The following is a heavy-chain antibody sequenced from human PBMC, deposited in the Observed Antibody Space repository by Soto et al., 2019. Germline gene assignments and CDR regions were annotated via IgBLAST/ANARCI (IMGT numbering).Heavy chain of an antibody. J-gene: IGHJ3*02. D-gene: IGHD3-3*01. CDR2: ISGSGGST. Sequence: GSLRLSCAASGFTFTSYAMSWVRQAPGKGLEWVSAISGSGGSTYYADSVKGRFIISRDSSKNTLYLQMNSLRAEDTAVYYCAKDKWSGSNIPDAFDIWGQGTMVTVSS. CDR1: GFTFTSYA. V-gene: IGHV3-23*01. CDR3: AKDKWSGSNIPDAFDI.